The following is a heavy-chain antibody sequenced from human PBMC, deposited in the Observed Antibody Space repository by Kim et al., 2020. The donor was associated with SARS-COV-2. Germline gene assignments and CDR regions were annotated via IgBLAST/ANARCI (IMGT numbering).Heavy chain of an antibody. V-gene: IGHV4-34*01. Sequence: SETLSLTCAVYGGSFSGYYWSWIRQPPGKGLEWIGEINHSGSTNYNPSLKSRVTISVDTSKNQFSLKLSSVTAADTAVYYCARAWKYYYDSSGYPPPDYYGMDVWGQGTTVTVSS. J-gene: IGHJ6*02. CDR1: GGSFSGYY. CDR3: ARAWKYYYDSSGYPPPDYYGMDV. CDR2: INHSGST. D-gene: IGHD3-22*01.